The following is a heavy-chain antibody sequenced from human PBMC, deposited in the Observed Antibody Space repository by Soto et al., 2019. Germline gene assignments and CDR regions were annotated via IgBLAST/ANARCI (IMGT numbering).Heavy chain of an antibody. V-gene: IGHV3-23*01. CDR2: ISGSGGST. CDR1: GFTFSSYA. J-gene: IGHJ6*03. Sequence: GGSLRLSCAASGFTFSSYAMSWVRQAPGKGLEWVSAISGSGGSTYYADSVKGRFTISRDNSKNTLYRKMNSLRAEDTAVYYCAKEGILMVYAIGFDPNYYYMDVWGKGTTVTVSS. D-gene: IGHD2-8*01. CDR3: AKEGILMVYAIGFDPNYYYMDV.